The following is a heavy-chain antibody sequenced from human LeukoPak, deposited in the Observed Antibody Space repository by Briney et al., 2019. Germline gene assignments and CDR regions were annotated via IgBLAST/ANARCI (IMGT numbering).Heavy chain of an antibody. CDR2: IGSSGTTR. CDR3: ALLAVASDFDY. J-gene: IGHJ4*02. V-gene: IGHV3-48*03. Sequence: PGGSLRLSCAVSGFPFSIYEMNWVRQAPGKGLEWVSNIGSSGTTRYYADSVKGRFSISRENAKNSLYLQMNSLRVEDTGVYYCALLAVASDFDYWGQGALVTVSP. CDR1: GFPFSIYE. D-gene: IGHD6-19*01.